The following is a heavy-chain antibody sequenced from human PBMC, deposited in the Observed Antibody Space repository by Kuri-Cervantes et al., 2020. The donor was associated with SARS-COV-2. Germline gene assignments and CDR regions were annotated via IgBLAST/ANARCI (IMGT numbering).Heavy chain of an antibody. CDR1: RFTLSSYA. D-gene: IGHD3-3*01. CDR3: AKVITIFGVVHAYYYYGMDV. V-gene: IGHV3-23*01. J-gene: IGHJ6*02. CDR2: ISGSGGST. Sequence: GGSLRLSCAAYRFTLSSYAMSWVRQAPGKGLEWVSAISGSGGSTYYADSVKGRFTISRDNSKNTLYLQMNSLRAEDTAVYYCAKVITIFGVVHAYYYYGMDVWGQGTTVTVSS.